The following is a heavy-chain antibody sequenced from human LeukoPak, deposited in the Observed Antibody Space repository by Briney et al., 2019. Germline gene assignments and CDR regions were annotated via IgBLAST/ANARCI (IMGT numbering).Heavy chain of an antibody. J-gene: IGHJ4*02. CDR3: ARGTQPWSGGDY. CDR2: IYYSGST. CDR1: GGSISSHY. D-gene: IGHD3-3*01. Sequence: SETLSLTCTVSGGSISSHYRSWIRQPPGKGLEWIGYIYYSGSTNYNPSLKSRVTISVDTSKNQFSLKLSSVTAADTAVYYCARGTQPWSGGDYWGQGTLVTVSS. V-gene: IGHV4-59*11.